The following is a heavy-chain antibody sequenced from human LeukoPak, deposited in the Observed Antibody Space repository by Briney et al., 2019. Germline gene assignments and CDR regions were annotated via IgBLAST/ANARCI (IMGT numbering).Heavy chain of an antibody. CDR1: GFTFSSYG. J-gene: IGHJ4*02. CDR2: IWYDGSNK. CDR3: AREDYDILTGYRANFDY. Sequence: GGSLRLSCAASGFTFSSYGMHWVRQAPGKGLEWVAVIWYDGSNKYYADSVKGRFTISRDNSKNTLYLQMNSLRDEDTAVYYCAREDYDILTGYRANFDYWGQGTLVTVSS. V-gene: IGHV3-33*01. D-gene: IGHD3-9*01.